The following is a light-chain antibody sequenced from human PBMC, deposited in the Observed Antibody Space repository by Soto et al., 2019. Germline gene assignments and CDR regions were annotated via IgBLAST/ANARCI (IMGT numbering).Light chain of an antibody. CDR3: QQYNNWHPAYT. J-gene: IGKJ2*01. Sequence: EIVLTQSPATLSVSPGERATLSCRASQSISNKLAWYQQKPGQAPRLLIYDSNTRATGIPARFSGSGSGTDFTLAVSSLQSEDFAVYYCQQYNNWHPAYTFGQGTKL. CDR1: QSISNK. V-gene: IGKV3D-15*01. CDR2: DSN.